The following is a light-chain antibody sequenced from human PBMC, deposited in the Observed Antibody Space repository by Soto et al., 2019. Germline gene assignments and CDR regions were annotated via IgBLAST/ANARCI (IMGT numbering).Light chain of an antibody. CDR3: QQYNNWPPYT. CDR2: GAS. J-gene: IGKJ2*01. V-gene: IGKV3-15*01. CDR1: QSVSSN. Sequence: DTVMTQSPATLSVSPGERATLSCRASQSVSSNLAWYQQKPGQAPRLLIYGASTRATGIPARFSGSGSGKDFTITISSLQSEDLAVYYCQQYNNWPPYTFGQGTKLEIK.